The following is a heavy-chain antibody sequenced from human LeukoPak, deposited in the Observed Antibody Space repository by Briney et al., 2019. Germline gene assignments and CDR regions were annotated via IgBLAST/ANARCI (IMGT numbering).Heavy chain of an antibody. CDR1: GLTFSRHV. D-gene: IGHD6-6*01. CDR3: ARSSYSSSSSV. CDR2: ISGTGGGT. V-gene: IGHV3-23*01. Sequence: GGSLRLSCAASGLTFSRHVMSWVRQAPGKGLEWVSAISGTGGGTYYADSVKGRFTISRDNAKNSLYLQINSLRAEDTAVYYCARSSYSSSSSVWGQGTMVTVSS. J-gene: IGHJ3*01.